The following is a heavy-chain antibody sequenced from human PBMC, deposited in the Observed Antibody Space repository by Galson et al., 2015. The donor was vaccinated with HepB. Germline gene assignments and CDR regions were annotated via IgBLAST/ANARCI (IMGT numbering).Heavy chain of an antibody. V-gene: IGHV1-69*06. CDR2: IIPLFGTA. D-gene: IGHD4-17*01. Sequence: SVKVSCKASGGTFSSFAITWVRQAPGQGLEWMGGIIPLFGTANYAQKFQGRVTLTADKSTSTVYLEWSSLKASDTAMYYCVRQDGDSRHLYYFAMDVWGQGTTVIVSS. CDR3: VRQDGDSRHLYYFAMDV. CDR1: GGTFSSFA. J-gene: IGHJ6*02.